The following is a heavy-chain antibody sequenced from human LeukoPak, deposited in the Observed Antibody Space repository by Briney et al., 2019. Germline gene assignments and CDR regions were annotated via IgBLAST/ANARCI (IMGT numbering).Heavy chain of an antibody. CDR1: GDSVSSNSAA. D-gene: IGHD6-13*01. CDR3: ARSSSSWYWGYFDF. J-gene: IGHJ4*02. CDR2: TYYRSKWYS. Sequence: SQTLSLTCVISGDSVSSNSAAWNWIRQSPSRGLEWLGRTYYRSKWYSYSAVSVKSRIIINPDTSKNQFSLQLNSVTPEDTAVYYCARSSSSWYWGYFDFWGQGTLVTVSS. V-gene: IGHV6-1*01.